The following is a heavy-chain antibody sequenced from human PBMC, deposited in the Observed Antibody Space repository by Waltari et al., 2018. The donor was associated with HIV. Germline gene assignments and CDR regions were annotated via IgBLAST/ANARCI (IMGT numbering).Heavy chain of an antibody. D-gene: IGHD2-15*01. CDR2: IRWTGATI. CDR3: TKGGFCNRGSCYKRFDS. CDR1: GFNFGSYA. V-gene: IGHV3-23*01. Sequence: QILESGGGWVPPGGSLRLSCEASGFNFGSYAMTWVRQPPRKGLGWVSGIRWTGATILNVDAVKVRFTISRNNSKNEVYLQMDSLKVEDTAMYYCTKGGFCNRGSCYKRFDSWGQGTAVTVAP. J-gene: IGHJ4*02.